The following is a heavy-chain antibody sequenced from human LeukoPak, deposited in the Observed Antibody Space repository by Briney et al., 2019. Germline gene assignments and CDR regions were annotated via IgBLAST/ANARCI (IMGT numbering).Heavy chain of an antibody. Sequence: GGSLRLSCAASGFTVSTYYMTWVRQAPGKGLDFVSVIYRCCSTYYADSVKVRFTVSRDNSKNTLYLQMNSLRAEDTAMYYCARGLGYCTSTTCLLPFDYWDQGTLVTVSS. CDR3: ARGLGYCTSTTCLLPFDY. D-gene: IGHD2-2*01. CDR1: GFTVSTYY. V-gene: IGHV3-53*01. CDR2: IYRCCST. J-gene: IGHJ4*02.